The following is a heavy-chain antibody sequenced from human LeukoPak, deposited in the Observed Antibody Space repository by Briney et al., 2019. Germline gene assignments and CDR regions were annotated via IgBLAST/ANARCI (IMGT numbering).Heavy chain of an antibody. J-gene: IGHJ3*02. CDR1: GYTFTSYG. V-gene: IGHV1-18*01. D-gene: IGHD6-19*01. CDR2: ISAYNGNT. CDR3: ASRSGWYGGDAFDI. Sequence: GASVKVSCKASGYTFTSYGISWVRQAPGQGLEWMGWISAYNGNTNYAQKLQGRVTMTTDTSTSTAYMELRSLRSDDTAMYYCASRSGWYGGDAFDIWGQGTMVTVSS.